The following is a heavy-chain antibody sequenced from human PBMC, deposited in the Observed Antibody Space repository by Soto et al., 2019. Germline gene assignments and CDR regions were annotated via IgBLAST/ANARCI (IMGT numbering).Heavy chain of an antibody. CDR1: GFTFSSYA. J-gene: IGHJ4*02. V-gene: IGHV3-23*01. CDR2: ISGSGGST. D-gene: IGHD2-2*01. CDR3: AKDPPKPDIVVVPAAPTVY. Sequence: GGSLRLSCAASGFTFSSYAMSWVRQAPGKGLEWVSAISGSGGSTYYADSVKGRFTISRDNSKNTLYLQMNSLRAEDTAVYYCAKDPPKPDIVVVPAAPTVYWGQGTLVTVSS.